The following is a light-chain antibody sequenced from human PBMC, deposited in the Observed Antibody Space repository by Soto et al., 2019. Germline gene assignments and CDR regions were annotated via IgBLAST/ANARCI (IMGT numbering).Light chain of an antibody. V-gene: IGKV3-20*01. Sequence: EIVLTQSPGILSLSPGERASLSCGASQSISSSFLAWYQQKPGQAPRLLIYGASSRATGIPDRFSGTGSETDFTLTSSRLEPEDFAVYYCQQYDNSPITFGQGTRLETK. J-gene: IGKJ5*01. CDR3: QQYDNSPIT. CDR2: GAS. CDR1: QSISSSF.